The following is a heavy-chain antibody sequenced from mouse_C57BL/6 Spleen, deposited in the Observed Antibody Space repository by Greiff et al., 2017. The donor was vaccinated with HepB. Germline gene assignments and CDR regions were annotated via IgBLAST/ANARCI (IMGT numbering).Heavy chain of an antibody. CDR3: ARRGYGGFAY. CDR2: IYPSDSET. J-gene: IGHJ3*01. D-gene: IGHD3-1*01. Sequence: QVQLQQPGAELVRPGSSVKLSCKASGYTFTSYWMEWVKQRPGQGLEWIGNIYPSDSETHYNQKFKDKATLTVDKSSSTAYMQLSSLTSEDSAVYYCARRGYGGFAYWGQGTLVTVSA. CDR1: GYTFTSYW. V-gene: IGHV1-61*01.